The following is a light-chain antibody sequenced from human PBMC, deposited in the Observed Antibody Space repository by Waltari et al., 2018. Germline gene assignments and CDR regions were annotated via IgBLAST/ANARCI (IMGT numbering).Light chain of an antibody. CDR1: SSDVGGYNF. Sequence: QSALTQPASVSGSPGQSITISCTGTSSDVGGYNFVSWYQQHPGKPPKVIIYNVNYRPSGISDRFSGSKSGNTASLTISGLQAEDEGHYYCSSYTKGASLVFAGGTKVTVL. CDR2: NVN. CDR3: SSYTKGASLV. V-gene: IGLV2-14*03. J-gene: IGLJ2*01.